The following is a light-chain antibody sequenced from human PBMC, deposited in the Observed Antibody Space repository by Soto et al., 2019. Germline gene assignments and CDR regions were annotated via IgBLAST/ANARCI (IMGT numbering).Light chain of an antibody. CDR2: TAS. V-gene: IGKV1-39*01. CDR3: QQSYSVPLT. Sequence: DIQMTQSPSSLSASVGDRVTITCRASQSIDSYLNWYQQKPGKAPKLLIYTASNLHSGVPSRFSGTGSGTDFTLTISTLQPEDFASYFCQQSYSVPLTFGGGTKVEIK. J-gene: IGKJ4*01. CDR1: QSIDSY.